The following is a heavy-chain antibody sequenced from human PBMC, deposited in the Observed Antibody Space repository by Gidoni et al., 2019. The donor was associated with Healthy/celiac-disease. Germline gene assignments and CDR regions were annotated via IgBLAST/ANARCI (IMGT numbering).Heavy chain of an antibody. D-gene: IGHD3-22*01. J-gene: IGHJ4*02. Sequence: QVQLVESGGGLVKPGGSLRLSCAASGFTFSDYYMSWIRQAPGKGLEWVSYISSSSSYTNYADSVKGRFTISRDNAKNSLYLQMNSLRAEDTAVYYCASFYYDSSGYENFDYWGQGTLVTVSS. CDR3: ASFYYDSSGYENFDY. CDR2: ISSSSSYT. V-gene: IGHV3-11*06. CDR1: GFTFSDYY.